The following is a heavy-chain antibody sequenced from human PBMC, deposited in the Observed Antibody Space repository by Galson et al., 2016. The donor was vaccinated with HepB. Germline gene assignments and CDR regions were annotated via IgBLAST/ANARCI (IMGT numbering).Heavy chain of an antibody. J-gene: IGHJ4*02. Sequence: SLRPSCAASGFTFSSYAMSWVRQAPGKGLEWVSGISSSGGGTYYADSVKGHFIISRDNSKNTLFLQMNSLRVEDTAIYYCAKAKAVPGLYSFDYWGQGTLVTVSS. CDR1: GFTFSSYA. D-gene: IGHD6-19*01. CDR3: AKAKAVPGLYSFDY. V-gene: IGHV3-23*01. CDR2: ISSSGGGT.